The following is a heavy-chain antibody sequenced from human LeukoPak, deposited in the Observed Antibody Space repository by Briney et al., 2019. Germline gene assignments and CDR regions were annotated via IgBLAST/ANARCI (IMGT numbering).Heavy chain of an antibody. J-gene: IGHJ4*02. Sequence: GGSLRLSCAASGFTFSSYAMGWVRQAPGKGLEWVSAISGSGGSTYYADSVRGRFTISRDNSKNTLYLQMTSLRAEDTAVYYCAKGLRITIFGVVNYFDYWGQGTLVTVSS. V-gene: IGHV3-23*01. CDR2: ISGSGGST. CDR1: GFTFSSYA. CDR3: AKGLRITIFGVVNYFDY. D-gene: IGHD3-3*01.